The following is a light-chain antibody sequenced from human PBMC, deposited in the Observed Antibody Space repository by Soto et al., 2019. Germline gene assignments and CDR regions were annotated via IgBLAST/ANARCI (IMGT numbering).Light chain of an antibody. CDR1: SSDVGGYNY. CDR3: SSYAGSYTGV. J-gene: IGLJ3*02. CDR2: EVS. Sequence: QSVLTQPASVSGSPGQSITISCTGTSSDVGGYNYVSWYQQHPGKAPKLMIYEVSNRPSGVSNRFSGSKSGNTASLTISGLQAEDEADYYCSSYAGSYTGVFGGGTKLTVL. V-gene: IGLV2-14*01.